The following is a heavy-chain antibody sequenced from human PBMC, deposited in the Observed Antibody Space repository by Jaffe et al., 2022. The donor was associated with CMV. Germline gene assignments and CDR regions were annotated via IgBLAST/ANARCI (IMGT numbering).Heavy chain of an antibody. J-gene: IGHJ4*02. V-gene: IGHV3-23*01. D-gene: IGHD6-19*01. Sequence: EVQLLESGGGLVQPGGSLRLSCAASGFTFSSYAMSWVRQAPGKGLEWVSAISGSGGSTYYADSVKGRFTISRDNSKNTLYLQMNSLRAEDTAVYYCARISGYSSGCLVYWGQGTLVTVSS. CDR2: ISGSGGST. CDR1: GFTFSSYA. CDR3: ARISGYSSGCLVY.